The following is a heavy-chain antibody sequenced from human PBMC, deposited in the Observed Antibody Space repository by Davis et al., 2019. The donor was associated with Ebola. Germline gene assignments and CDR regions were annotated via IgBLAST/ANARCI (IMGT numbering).Heavy chain of an antibody. CDR2: IYHGDSDT. J-gene: IGHJ3*02. D-gene: IGHD1-20*01. CDR3: ATLRRTITGMDDGFDI. Sequence: GESLKISCQGSGYTFPSHWIGWVRQMPGKGLDWMGIIYHGDSDTRYSPSFQGQVTMSADKSVRTAYLQWSSLKASDTAIYFCATLRRTITGMDDGFDIWGQGTKVTVSS. CDR1: GYTFPSHW. V-gene: IGHV5-51*01.